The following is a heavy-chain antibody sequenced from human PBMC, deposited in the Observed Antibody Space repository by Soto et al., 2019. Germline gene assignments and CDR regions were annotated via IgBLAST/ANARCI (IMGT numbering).Heavy chain of an antibody. D-gene: IGHD2-2*01. V-gene: IGHV4-39*01. CDR2: IYYSGST. CDR3: ARVGPETMPDY. J-gene: IGHJ4*02. CDR1: GGSISSSSYY. Sequence: PSETLSLTCTVSGGSISSSSYYWGWIRQPPGKGLEWIGSIYYSGSTYYNPSLKSRVTISIDTSKNQFSLKLSSVTAADTAVYYCARVGPETMPDYWGQGTLVTVSS.